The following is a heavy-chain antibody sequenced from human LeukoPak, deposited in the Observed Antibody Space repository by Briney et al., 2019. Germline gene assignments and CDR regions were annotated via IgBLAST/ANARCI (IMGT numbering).Heavy chain of an antibody. CDR2: INPNSGNT. V-gene: IGHV1-2*02. J-gene: IGHJ4*02. CDR1: GYTFTGYY. D-gene: IGHD3-22*01. Sequence: ASVKVSCKASGYTFTGYYIHWVRQAPGQGLEWMGWINPNSGNTNYARKFQGRVTMTRDTSINTAYMELSRLRSDDTAVYYCARDYYYYDSSAYYAYWGQGTLVTVSS. CDR3: ARDYYYYDSSAYYAY.